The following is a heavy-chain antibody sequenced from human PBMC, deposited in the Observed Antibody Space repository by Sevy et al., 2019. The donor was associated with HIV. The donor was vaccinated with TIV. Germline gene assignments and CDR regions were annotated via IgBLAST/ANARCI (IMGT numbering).Heavy chain of an antibody. CDR3: ARHVKEDYVWGSYRYFDF. J-gene: IGHJ4*02. CDR1: GGSISSYY. Sequence: SETLSLTCTVSGGSISSYYWSWIRQPPGNGLEWIGYIYYSGSTNYNPSLKSRVTISVDTSENQFSLKLTSVTAADTAVYYCARHVKEDYVWGSYRYFDFSGQGTMVTVSS. V-gene: IGHV4-59*08. CDR2: IYYSGST. D-gene: IGHD3-16*02.